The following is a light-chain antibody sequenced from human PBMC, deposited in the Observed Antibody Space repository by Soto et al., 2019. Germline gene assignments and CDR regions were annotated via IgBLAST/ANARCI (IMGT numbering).Light chain of an antibody. V-gene: IGKV3-15*01. CDR3: QQYNNWPPWT. J-gene: IGKJ1*01. CDR2: GAS. Sequence: EIVMTQSPATLSVSPGERATLSCRASQSVSSNLAWYQQKPGQAPGLLIYGASTRATGNPASFSGSGSGTEFSPTISSIQSEDFAVCYCQQYNNWPPWTFGQGTKVEVK. CDR1: QSVSSN.